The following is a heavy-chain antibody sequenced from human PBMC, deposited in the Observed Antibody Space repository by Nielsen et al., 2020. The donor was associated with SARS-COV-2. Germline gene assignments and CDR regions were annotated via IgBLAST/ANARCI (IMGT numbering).Heavy chain of an antibody. J-gene: IGHJ4*02. V-gene: IGHV4-59*08. CDR2: IYYSGST. CDR1: GGSISRFY. CDR3: ARQWISNIATPH. D-gene: IGHD2/OR15-2a*01. Sequence: SETLSLTCTVSGGSISRFYWTWIRQPPGKGLEWIGSIYYSGSTYYNPSLKSRVTISVDTSKNQFSLKLSSVTAADTAIYYCARQWISNIATPHWGQGTLVTVSS.